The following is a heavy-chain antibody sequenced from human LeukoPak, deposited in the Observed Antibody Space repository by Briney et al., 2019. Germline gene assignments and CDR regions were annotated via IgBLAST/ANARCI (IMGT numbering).Heavy chain of an antibody. J-gene: IGHJ4*02. CDR1: GFTFSSYS. Sequence: GGSLRLSCAASGFTFSSYSMNWVRQAPGKGLEWVSSISSSSSYIYYADSVKGRFTISRDNAKNSLHLQMNSLRAEDTAVYYCASTEDYYDSSGYHGDYWGQGTLVTVSS. D-gene: IGHD3-22*01. CDR2: ISSSSSYI. V-gene: IGHV3-21*01. CDR3: ASTEDYYDSSGYHGDY.